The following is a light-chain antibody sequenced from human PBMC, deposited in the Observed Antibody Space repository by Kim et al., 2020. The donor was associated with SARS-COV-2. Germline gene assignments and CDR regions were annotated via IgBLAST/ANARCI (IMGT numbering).Light chain of an antibody. J-gene: IGLJ2*01. Sequence: SYELTQPPSVSVSPGQTASITCSGDKLGDKYAYWYQQKPGQSPVLVIYQDTKRPSGIPERFSASNSENTATLTISATQAMDEADYYCQAWGSSTVVFGGGTKLTVL. CDR1: KLGDKY. CDR3: QAWGSSTVV. CDR2: QDT. V-gene: IGLV3-1*01.